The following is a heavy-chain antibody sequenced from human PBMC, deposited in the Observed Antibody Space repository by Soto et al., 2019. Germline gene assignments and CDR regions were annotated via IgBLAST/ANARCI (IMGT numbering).Heavy chain of an antibody. CDR1: GFTFSSYA. CDR3: ARDRSDCSGGSCYEGVDY. D-gene: IGHD2-15*01. V-gene: IGHV3-30-3*01. CDR2: ISYDGSNK. Sequence: GGSLRLSCAASGFTFSSYAMHWVRQAPGKGLEWVAVISYDGSNKYYADSVKGRFTISRDNSKNTLYLQMNSLRAEDTAVYYCARDRSDCSGGSCYEGVDYWGQGTLVTVSS. J-gene: IGHJ4*02.